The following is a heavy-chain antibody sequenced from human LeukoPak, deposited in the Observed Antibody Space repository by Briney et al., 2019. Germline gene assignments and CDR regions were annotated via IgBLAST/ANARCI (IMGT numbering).Heavy chain of an antibody. D-gene: IGHD3-10*01. CDR2: INPNSGGT. J-gene: IGHJ4*02. CDR1: GYTFTGYY. CDR3: ARVGTMVRGVPKIDY. V-gene: IGHV1-2*02. Sequence: ASVKVSCKASGYTFTGYYMHWVRQAPGQGLEWMGWINPNSGGTNYAQKFQGRVTMTRDTSISTAYMELSRLRSDDTAVYYCARVGTMVRGVPKIDYWGQGTLVTVSS.